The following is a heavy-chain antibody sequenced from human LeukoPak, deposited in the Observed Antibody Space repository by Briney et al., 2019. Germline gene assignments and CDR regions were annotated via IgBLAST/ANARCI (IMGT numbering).Heavy chain of an antibody. Sequence: NPSETLSLTCTVSGGSISSSSYYWGWIRQPPGKGLEWIGSIYYSGSTYYNPSLKSRVTISVDTSKNQFSLKLSSVTAADTAVYYCARLPGDYGDYAGYYYYGMDVWGQGTTVTVSS. CDR3: ARLPGDYGDYAGYYYYGMDV. CDR1: GGSISSSSYY. CDR2: IYYSGST. D-gene: IGHD4-17*01. J-gene: IGHJ6*02. V-gene: IGHV4-39*01.